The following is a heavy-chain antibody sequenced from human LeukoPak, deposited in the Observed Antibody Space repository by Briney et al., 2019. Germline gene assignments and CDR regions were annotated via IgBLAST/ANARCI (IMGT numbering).Heavy chain of an antibody. CDR2: IYYNGRT. V-gene: IGHV4-39*07. CDR1: GGSISSSSYY. J-gene: IGHJ3*02. D-gene: IGHD3-10*01. Sequence: SETLSLTCTVSGGSISSSSYYWGWIRQPPGKGLECIGSIYYNGRTFYNPSLKTRATISIDTSKNKFSLKVNSVTAADTAMYYCARDRGLWLGEARDAFDIWGQGTMVTVFS. CDR3: ARDRGLWLGEARDAFDI.